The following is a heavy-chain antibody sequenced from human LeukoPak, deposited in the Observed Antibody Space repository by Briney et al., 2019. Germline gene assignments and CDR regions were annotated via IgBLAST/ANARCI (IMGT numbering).Heavy chain of an antibody. J-gene: IGHJ3*02. D-gene: IGHD6-6*01. CDR2: ISSSGSTI. CDR1: GFTFSSYE. V-gene: IGHV3-48*03. CDR3: ARGGSSSRHDAFDI. Sequence: GGSLRLSCAASGFTFSSYEMNWVRQAPGKGLEWVSYISSSGSTIYYADSVKGRFTISRDYAKNSLYLQMNSLRAEDTAVYYCARGGSSSRHDAFDIWGQGTMVTVSS.